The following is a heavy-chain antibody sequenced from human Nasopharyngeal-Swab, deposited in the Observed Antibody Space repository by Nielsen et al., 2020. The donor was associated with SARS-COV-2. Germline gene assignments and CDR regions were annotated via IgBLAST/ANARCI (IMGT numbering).Heavy chain of an antibody. CDR2: IDPSDSYT. Sequence: GGSLRLSCKGSGYSFTSYWISWVRQMPGKGLEWMGRIDPSDSYTNYSPSFQGRVTISADKSISTAYLQWSSLKASDTAMYYCARLIIAGQNWFDPWGQGTLVTVSS. D-gene: IGHD6-13*01. CDR1: GYSFTSYW. V-gene: IGHV5-10-1*01. CDR3: ARLIIAGQNWFDP. J-gene: IGHJ5*02.